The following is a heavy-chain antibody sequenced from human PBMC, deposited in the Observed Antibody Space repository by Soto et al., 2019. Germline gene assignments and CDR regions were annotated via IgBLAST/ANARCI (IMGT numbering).Heavy chain of an antibody. CDR2: VHYTGST. D-gene: IGHD3-22*01. CDR1: GGSLSSYY. CDR3: ARGIYDSSGYYTRVFDY. Sequence: SETLSLTCTVSGGSLSSYYWSWIRQPPGKGLEWIGYVHYTGSTNYNSPLKSRVTISVDTSKNQFSLKLSSVTAADTAVYYCARGIYDSSGYYTRVFDYWGPGTLVTAPQ. V-gene: IGHV4-59*01. J-gene: IGHJ4*02.